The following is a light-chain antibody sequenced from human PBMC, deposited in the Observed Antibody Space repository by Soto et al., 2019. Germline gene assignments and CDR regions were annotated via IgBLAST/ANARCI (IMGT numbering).Light chain of an antibody. CDR2: GAS. Sequence: EIVLTQSPGTLSLSPGERATLSCRASQSVSGSSLAWFQQKPGQAPRLLIYGASTRATGIPDRFSGSGSGTDFTLTISRLEPEDFAVYYCHQYGGSPGTFGQGTKVDIK. CDR3: HQYGGSPGT. J-gene: IGKJ1*01. V-gene: IGKV3-20*01. CDR1: QSVSGSS.